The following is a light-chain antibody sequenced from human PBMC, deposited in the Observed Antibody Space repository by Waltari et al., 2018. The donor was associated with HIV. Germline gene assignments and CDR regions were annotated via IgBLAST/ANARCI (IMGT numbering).Light chain of an antibody. Sequence: SFDLTRPVSLLVTLGRPARRPCGGEDIGIKNVHWYHQRPGQAPMLVIYRDTNRPSGVLERISASNSDNTATLTITRVQAGDEGHYYCQVWDSGAVVFGGGTELTVL. CDR3: QVWDSGAVV. CDR2: RDT. J-gene: IGLJ2*01. V-gene: IGLV3-9*01. CDR1: DIGIKN.